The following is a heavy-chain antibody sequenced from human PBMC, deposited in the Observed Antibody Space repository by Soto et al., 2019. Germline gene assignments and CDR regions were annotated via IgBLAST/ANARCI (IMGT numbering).Heavy chain of an antibody. J-gene: IGHJ4*02. V-gene: IGHV4-31*03. D-gene: IGHD4-17*01. CDR3: ARAGYGDYDRGIDY. CDR2: IYYSGST. Sequence: QVQLQESGPGLVKPSQTLSLICTVSDGSISSDNYYWSWIRQHPGKGLEWIGYIYYSGSTYYNPSLKSRVTISVDTPKNQSSLKLSSVTAADTAMYYCARAGYGDYDRGIDYWGQGTLVTVSS. CDR1: DGSISSDNYY.